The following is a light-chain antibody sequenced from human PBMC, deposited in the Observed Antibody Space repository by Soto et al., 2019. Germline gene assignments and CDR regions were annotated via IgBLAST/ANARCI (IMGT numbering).Light chain of an antibody. J-gene: IGLJ2*01. CDR1: SSDVGSYNL. CDR2: EGS. Sequence: QSALTQPASVSGSPGQSITISCTGTSSDVGSYNLVSWYQQHPGKAPKLMIYEGSKRPSGVSNRFSGSKSGNTASLTISGHQAGEGPDYYCSQCEGSSILVFAGGTNLTFL. CDR3: SQCEGSSILV. V-gene: IGLV2-23*01.